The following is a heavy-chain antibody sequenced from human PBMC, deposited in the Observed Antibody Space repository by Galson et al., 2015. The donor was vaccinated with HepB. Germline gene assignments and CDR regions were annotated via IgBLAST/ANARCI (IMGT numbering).Heavy chain of an antibody. D-gene: IGHD2-2*01. Sequence: SLRLSCAASGFRFSTYWMSWVRQAPGKGLEWVANIKQDGSEKYYVDSVKGRFTISRDNAKNSLYLQMNSLRDEDTAVYYCARDLGYCSSTSCLEEAFDIWGQGTMVTVSS. CDR2: IKQDGSEK. CDR3: ARDLGYCSSTSCLEEAFDI. V-gene: IGHV3-7*01. J-gene: IGHJ3*02. CDR1: GFRFSTYW.